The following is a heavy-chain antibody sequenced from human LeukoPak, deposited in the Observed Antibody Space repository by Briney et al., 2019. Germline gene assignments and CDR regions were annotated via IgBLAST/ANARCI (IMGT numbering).Heavy chain of an antibody. J-gene: IGHJ4*02. V-gene: IGHV5-51*01. Sequence: GGSLEISWKGSGYSFTSYWIGWVRQMPGKGLGGMGIIYPGDSDTRYSTPCQGQVTISADKSISTADLQWDRLKARDTAMYYCAALPRTGWNTYWGQGPGVIVSS. D-gene: IGHD1/OR15-1a*01. CDR2: IYPGDSDT. CDR1: GYSFTSYW. CDR3: AALPRTGWNTY.